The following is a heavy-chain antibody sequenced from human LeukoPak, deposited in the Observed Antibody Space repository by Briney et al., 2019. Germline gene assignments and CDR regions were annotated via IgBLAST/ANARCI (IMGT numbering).Heavy chain of an antibody. V-gene: IGHV4-61*10. CDR2: IYNSGNT. D-gene: IGHD3-3*02. CDR3: ARHRRVSVAALEWGDYYYYMDV. Sequence: SETLSLTCTVSGGGGSIGSDYWTWIRQPAGKGLEWMGYIYNSGNTDYNPSLKSRITMSMDTSKNQFSLKLSSVTAADTAVYFCARHRRVSVAALEWGDYYYYMDVWGKGTTVTVSS. J-gene: IGHJ6*03. CDR1: GGGGSIGSDY.